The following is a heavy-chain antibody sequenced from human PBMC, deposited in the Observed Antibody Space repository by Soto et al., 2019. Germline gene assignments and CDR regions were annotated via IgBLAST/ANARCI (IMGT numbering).Heavy chain of an antibody. CDR3: ARDESGVTYDFWSGYRGYYYYYYMDV. CDR1: GFTFSSYS. J-gene: IGHJ6*03. CDR2: ISSSSSTI. D-gene: IGHD3-3*01. V-gene: IGHV3-48*01. Sequence: EVQLVESGGGLVQPGGSLRLSCAASGFTFSSYSMNWVRQAPGKGLEWVSYISSSSSTIYYADSVKGRFTISRDNAKNSLYLQMNSLRAEDTAVYYCARDESGVTYDFWSGYRGYYYYYYMDVWGKGTTVTVSS.